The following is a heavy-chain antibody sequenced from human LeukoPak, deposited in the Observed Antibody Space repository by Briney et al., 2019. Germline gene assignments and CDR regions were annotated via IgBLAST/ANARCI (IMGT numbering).Heavy chain of an antibody. CDR3: ARAQVDTTMPTGS. D-gene: IGHD5-18*01. CDR2: ISGSGGST. J-gene: IGHJ5*02. V-gene: IGHV3-23*01. CDR1: GFTFSCYA. Sequence: GGSLRLSCAASGFTFSCYAMSWVRQAPGKGLEWVSAISGSGGSTYYADSVKGRFTISRDNAKNSLYLQMNSLRAEDTAVYYCARAQVDTTMPTGSWGQGTLVTVSS.